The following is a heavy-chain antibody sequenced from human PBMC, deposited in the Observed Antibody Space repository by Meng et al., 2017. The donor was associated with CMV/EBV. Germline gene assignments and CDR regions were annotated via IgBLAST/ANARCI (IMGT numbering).Heavy chain of an antibody. J-gene: IGHJ5*02. D-gene: IGHD1-26*01. CDR2: INPSGGGT. Sequence: ASVKVSCKASGYTFTGYYMHWVRQAPGQGLEWMGWINPSGGGTSYAQKFQGRITVTRDTSTSTVYMELSSLRSEDTAVYYCARDALGAPNWFDPWGQGTLVTVSS. V-gene: IGHV1-46*01. CDR1: GYTFTGYY. CDR3: ARDALGAPNWFDP.